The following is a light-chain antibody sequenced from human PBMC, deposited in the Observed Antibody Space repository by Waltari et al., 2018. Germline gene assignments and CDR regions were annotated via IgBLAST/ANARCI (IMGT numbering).Light chain of an antibody. Sequence: SSELTQDPAVSVALGQTISITCQGDSLKTYYATWYQQKPGLAPLLVIYDKNARPSGIPDRFSGSSSGNTASLTITGAQAEDEADYYCQSRDTTATHVLFGGGTKLTVL. CDR1: SLKTYY. CDR2: DKN. CDR3: QSRDTTATHVL. V-gene: IGLV3-19*01. J-gene: IGLJ2*01.